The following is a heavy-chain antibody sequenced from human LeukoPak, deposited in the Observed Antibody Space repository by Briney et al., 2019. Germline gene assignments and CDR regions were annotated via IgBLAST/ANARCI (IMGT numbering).Heavy chain of an antibody. J-gene: IGHJ4*02. CDR1: GFTFDDYT. V-gene: IGHV3-43*01. Sequence: GGSLRLSCAASGFTFDDYTMHWVRQAPGKGLEWVSLISWDGGSTYYADSVKGRFTISRDNSKNSLYLQMNSLRTEDTALNYCAKQGGGATGFDYWGQGTLVTVSS. CDR3: AKQGGGATGFDY. CDR2: ISWDGGST. D-gene: IGHD3-16*01.